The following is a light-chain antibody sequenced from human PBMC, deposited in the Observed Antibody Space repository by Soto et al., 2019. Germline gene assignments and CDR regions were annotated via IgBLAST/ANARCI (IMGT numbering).Light chain of an antibody. J-gene: IGKJ1*01. V-gene: IGKV3-15*01. CDR2: YGA. CDR1: QSVSSK. CDR3: RQFNNWPRT. Sequence: EIVLTQSPATLSVTPGERATLSCRASQSVSSKLAWCQQKPGQAPRLLIYYGASRGTGIPARLSGSGSGTEFTLTISSLLSEDFAVDYCRQFNNWPRTFGQGTKVDIK.